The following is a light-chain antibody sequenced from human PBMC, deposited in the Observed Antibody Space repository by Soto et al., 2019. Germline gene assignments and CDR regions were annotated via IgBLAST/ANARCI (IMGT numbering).Light chain of an antibody. CDR2: EVG. V-gene: IGLV2-14*01. CDR1: SSDVGAFNY. J-gene: IGLJ1*01. CDR3: CSYASGSIYV. Sequence: QSALTQPASVSGSPGQSITISCTGTSSDVGAFNYVSWYLQYPGKAPKLMIYEVGNRPSGCSNRFSGSKSGNTASLTISGLQAEDEADYYCCSYASGSIYVFGTGTKLTVL.